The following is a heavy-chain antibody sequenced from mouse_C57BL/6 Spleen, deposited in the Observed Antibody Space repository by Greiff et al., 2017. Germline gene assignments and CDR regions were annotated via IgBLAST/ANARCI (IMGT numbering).Heavy chain of an antibody. CDR3: AREETAQATSGFAY. V-gene: IGHV5-4*01. J-gene: IGHJ3*01. CDR2: ISDGGSYT. CDR1: GFTFSSYA. Sequence: EVQLQESGGGLVKPGGSLKLSCAASGFTFSSYAMSWVRQTPEKRLEWVATISDGGSYTYYPDNVKGRFTISRDNAKNNPYLQMRHLKSEAAAMYDCAREETAQATSGFAYWGQGTLVTVSA. D-gene: IGHD3-2*02.